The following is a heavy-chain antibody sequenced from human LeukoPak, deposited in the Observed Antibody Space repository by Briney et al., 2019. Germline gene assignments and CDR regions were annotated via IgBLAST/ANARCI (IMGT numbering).Heavy chain of an antibody. CDR3: AKSYYYDSSGQYYFDH. CDR1: GFTFSSSA. Sequence: GGSLRLSCAVSGFTFSSSAMSWVRQAPGKGLEWVSGISGSSGSTNYADSVKGRFTISRDKSKNTLHLQMNSLRAEDTAVYYCAKSYYYDSSGQYYFDHWGQEPWSPSPQ. J-gene: IGHJ4*01. V-gene: IGHV3-23*01. D-gene: IGHD3-22*01. CDR2: ISGSSGST.